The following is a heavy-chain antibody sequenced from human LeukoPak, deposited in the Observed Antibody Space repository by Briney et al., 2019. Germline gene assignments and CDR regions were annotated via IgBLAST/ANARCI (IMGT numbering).Heavy chain of an antibody. CDR1: GFSFDDYA. D-gene: IGHD5-18*01. J-gene: IGHJ6*02. V-gene: IGHV3-9*01. CDR3: GKDIIDSYGSYSMDV. CDR2: ISWNSGSI. Sequence: GGSLRLSCAASGFSFDDYAMHWVRQAPGRGLEWVSGISWNSGSIGYADSVKGRFTISRDNAKNSLYLQMNNLRTEDTALYYCGKDIIDSYGSYSMDVWGQGTTVTVSS.